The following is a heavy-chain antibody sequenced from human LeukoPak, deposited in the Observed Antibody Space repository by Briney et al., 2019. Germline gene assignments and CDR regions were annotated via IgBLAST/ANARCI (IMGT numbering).Heavy chain of an antibody. CDR3: AREHYGDTEYFDY. Sequence: PGGSLRLSCAASGFTVSSNYMSWVRQAPGKGLDWVSVIYSGGSTYYADSVKGRFTISRDNSKNTLYLQMNSLRAEDTAVYYCAREHYGDTEYFDYWGQGTLVTVSS. D-gene: IGHD4-17*01. V-gene: IGHV3-66*02. J-gene: IGHJ4*02. CDR1: GFTVSSNY. CDR2: IYSGGST.